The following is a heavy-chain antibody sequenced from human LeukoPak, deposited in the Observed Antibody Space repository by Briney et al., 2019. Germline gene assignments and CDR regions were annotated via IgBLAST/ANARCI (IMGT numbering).Heavy chain of an antibody. CDR2: ISSSSSYL. CDR1: GFTFSTYT. D-gene: IGHD2/OR15-2a*01. V-gene: IGHV3-21*01. J-gene: IGHJ4*02. Sequence: KSGGSLRLSCAASGFTFSTYTMNWVRQAPGKGLEWVSSISSSSSYLYYADSVKGRFTISRDNAKNTLNLQMNSLRAEDTAVYYCVRGNRGPDYWGQGTLVTVSS. CDR3: VRGNRGPDY.